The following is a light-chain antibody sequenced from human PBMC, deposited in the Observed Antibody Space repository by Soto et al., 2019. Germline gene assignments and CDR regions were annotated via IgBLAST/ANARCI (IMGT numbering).Light chain of an antibody. CDR2: EVS. J-gene: IGLJ3*02. CDR3: SSYTTSSTVV. V-gene: IGLV2-14*01. CDR1: SSDVGDYNY. Sequence: QSVLTQPASVSGSPGQSITISCTGTSSDVGDYNYVSWYQQHPGKAPKLMIYEVSNRPSGVSNRFSGSKSGNTASLTISTLQAEDEAEYYCSSYTTSSTVVFGGGTKLTVL.